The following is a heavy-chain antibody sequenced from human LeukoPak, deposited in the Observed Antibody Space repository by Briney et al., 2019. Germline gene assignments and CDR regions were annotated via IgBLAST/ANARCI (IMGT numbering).Heavy chain of an antibody. V-gene: IGHV1-2*06. CDR3: ARGGLVFWSGYCDY. D-gene: IGHD3-3*01. J-gene: IGHJ4*02. CDR1: GYTFTGYY. Sequence: ASVKVSCKASGYTFTGYYMHWVRQAPGQGLEWMGRINPNSGGTNYAQKFQGRVTMTRETSISTAYMELSRLRSDDTAVYYCARGGLVFWSGYCDYWGQGTLVTVSS. CDR2: INPNSGGT.